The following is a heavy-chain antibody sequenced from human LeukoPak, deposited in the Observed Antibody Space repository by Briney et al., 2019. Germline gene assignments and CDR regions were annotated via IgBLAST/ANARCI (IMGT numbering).Heavy chain of an antibody. Sequence: PGGSLRLSCAASGFTFSNYVMHWVRQAPGKGLEWVALISYDGSNKYYADSVKGRFTISRDNSKNTLYLQMNSLRSEDTAVYYCARDRIECSGGSCYEVVDYWGQGTLVTVSS. D-gene: IGHD2-15*01. J-gene: IGHJ4*02. CDR3: ARDRIECSGGSCYEVVDY. CDR1: GFTFSNYV. CDR2: ISYDGSNK. V-gene: IGHV3-30*03.